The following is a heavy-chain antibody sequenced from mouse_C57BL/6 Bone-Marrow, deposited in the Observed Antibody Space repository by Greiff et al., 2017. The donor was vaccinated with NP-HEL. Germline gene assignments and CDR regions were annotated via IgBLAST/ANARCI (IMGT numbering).Heavy chain of an antibody. CDR2: IYPGDGDT. V-gene: IGHV1-82*01. D-gene: IGHD3-2*02. J-gene: IGHJ2*01. CDR3: ARSCAAQGFFDY. CDR1: GYAFSSSW. Sequence: VQRVESGPELVKPGASVKISCKASGYAFSSSWMNWVKQRPGKGLEWIGRIYPGDGDTNYNGKFKGKATLTADKSSSTAYMQLSSLTSDDSAVYFCARSCAAQGFFDYWGQGTTLTVSS.